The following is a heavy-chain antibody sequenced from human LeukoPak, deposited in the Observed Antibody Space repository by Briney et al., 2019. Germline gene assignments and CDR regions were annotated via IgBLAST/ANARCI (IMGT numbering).Heavy chain of an antibody. V-gene: IGHV3-74*01. CDR1: EFTLSSYW. CDR3: ARGYLGFDY. Sequence: GGSLRLSCAVSEFTLSSYWMHCVRQAPGKGLVWVSRINTAGSSTNYADSVKGRFAFSRDNAKNRLYLPVNSLISEDRAVFYCARGYLGFDYWGQGTLVTVSS. J-gene: IGHJ4*02. CDR2: INTAGSST. D-gene: IGHD3-9*01.